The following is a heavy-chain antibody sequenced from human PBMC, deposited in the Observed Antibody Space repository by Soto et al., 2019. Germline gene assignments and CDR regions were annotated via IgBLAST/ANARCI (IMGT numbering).Heavy chain of an antibody. J-gene: IGHJ4*02. Sequence: HVQLVQSGAEVKKPGSSVKVSCKASGGTFSSYAISWVRQAPGQGLEWMGGIIPIFGTTDYAQKFQGRLTITAEKSTSTAYMELSSLRSEETAVYFCARSDQATWGQGTLVTVSS. CDR1: GGTFSSYA. CDR2: IIPIFGTT. CDR3: ARSDQAT. V-gene: IGHV1-69*06.